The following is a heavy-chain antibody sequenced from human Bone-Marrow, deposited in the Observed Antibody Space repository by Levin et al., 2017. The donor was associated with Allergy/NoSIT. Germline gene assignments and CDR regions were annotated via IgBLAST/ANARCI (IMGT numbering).Heavy chain of an antibody. J-gene: IGHJ4*02. D-gene: IGHD2-8*02. V-gene: IGHV4-4*02. CDR3: ARVKEDTGCFDF. CDR1: GGSIRSRNW. Sequence: SETLSLTCAVSGGSIRSRNWWGWVRQSPGKGLEYIGEIYPDGSTSYDPSFESRVTMSVDTSNNHFSLNLRSLTAAATAVYFCARVKEDTGCFDFWGQGHLVIVSS. CDR2: IYPDGST.